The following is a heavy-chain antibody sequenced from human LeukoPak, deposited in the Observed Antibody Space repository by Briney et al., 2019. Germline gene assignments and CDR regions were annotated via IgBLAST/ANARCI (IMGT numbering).Heavy chain of an antibody. J-gene: IGHJ5*02. CDR2: ISPNSNYI. D-gene: IGHD3-3*01. V-gene: IGHV3-21*01. CDR1: GFAFSGHT. CDR3: ARELRFLQNWFDP. Sequence: GGSLRLSCAASGFAFSGHTMNWVRQAPGKGLEWVAIISPNSNYIYHADSVKGRFTISRDNAKNSLYLQMNSLRAEDTAVYYCARELRFLQNWFDPWGQGTLVTVSS.